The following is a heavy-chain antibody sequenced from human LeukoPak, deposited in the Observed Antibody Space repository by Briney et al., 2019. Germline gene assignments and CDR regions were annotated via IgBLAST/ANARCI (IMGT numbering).Heavy chain of an antibody. D-gene: IGHD6-13*01. CDR2: ISTYSGNT. CDR3: ARGSSSLYTSKDS. CDR1: GYAFTSYG. Sequence: ASVKVSCKASGYAFTSYGITWVRQAPGQGLEWMGWISTYSGNTNYAQKFQGRVTMTTDTSTSTAYMELRSLRSDDTAVYYCARGSSSLYTSKDSWGQGTLVTASS. J-gene: IGHJ4*02. V-gene: IGHV1-18*01.